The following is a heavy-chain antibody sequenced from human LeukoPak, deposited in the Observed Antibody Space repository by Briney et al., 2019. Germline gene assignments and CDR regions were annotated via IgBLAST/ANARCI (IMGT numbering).Heavy chain of an antibody. J-gene: IGHJ6*03. CDR3: ARDLAVTTIYYYYYMDV. CDR2: ISSSSSYI. D-gene: IGHD4-11*01. V-gene: IGHV3-21*01. Sequence: PGGSLRLSCAASGFTFSSYSMNWVRQAPGKGLEWVSSISSSSSYIYYADSVKGRFTISRDNAKNPLYLQMNSLRAEDTAVYYCARDLAVTTIYYYYYMDVWGKGTTVTVSS. CDR1: GFTFSSYS.